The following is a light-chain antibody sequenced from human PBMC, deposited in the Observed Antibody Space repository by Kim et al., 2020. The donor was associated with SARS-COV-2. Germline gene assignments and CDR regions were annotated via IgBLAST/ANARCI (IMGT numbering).Light chain of an antibody. Sequence: QSLLTQPPSVSAAPGQKVTISCSGSISNIGDNYVSWYQQVPGTAPKLLIYDNNRRPSGIPDRFSGSKSGTSATLGITGLQTGDEADYYCGTGDKSLSAGVLGGGTQLTVL. CDR3: GTGDKSLSAGV. CDR1: ISNIGDNY. J-gene: IGLJ2*01. V-gene: IGLV1-51*01. CDR2: DNN.